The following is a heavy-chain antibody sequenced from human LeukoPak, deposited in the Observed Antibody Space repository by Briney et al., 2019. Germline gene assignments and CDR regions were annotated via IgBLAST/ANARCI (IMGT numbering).Heavy chain of an antibody. CDR1: GGSMSSFF. Sequence: PSETLSLTCTVSGGSMSSFFWSWIRQPPGKGLGGVGYIYYSGSTNYNASLKTRVTISVDTSKNQFSLKLGSVTAADTAVYYCARGKVITLSRYYYYHMDVWGKGTTVTVSS. J-gene: IGHJ6*03. CDR3: ARGKVITLSRYYYYHMDV. V-gene: IGHV4-59*01. CDR2: IYYSGST. D-gene: IGHD3-22*01.